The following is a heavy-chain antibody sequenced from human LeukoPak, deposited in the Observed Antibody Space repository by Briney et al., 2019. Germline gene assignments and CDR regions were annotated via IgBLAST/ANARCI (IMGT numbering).Heavy chain of an antibody. V-gene: IGHV4-34*01. J-gene: IGHJ4*02. CDR1: GGSFIDYY. Sequence: SETLYLTCAVYGGSFIDYYWSWLRQPPGKGLEWIGEIDHSGSTTYNPSLKSRVTISVDTSKNQFSLKLNSVTAADTAVYCCARGFSHWGQGTLVTVSS. CDR2: IDHSGST. D-gene: IGHD3-3*01. CDR3: ARGFSH.